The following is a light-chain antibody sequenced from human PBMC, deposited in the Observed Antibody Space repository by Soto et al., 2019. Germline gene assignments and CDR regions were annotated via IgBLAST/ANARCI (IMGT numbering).Light chain of an antibody. J-gene: IGLJ3*02. CDR2: EDS. V-gene: IGLV2-23*01. CDR1: SSDVGSYKL. CDR3: CSYTGGNTWV. Sequence: QSALTQPASVSGSPGQSITISCIGTSSDVGSYKLVSWYQQHAGKAPKFIIYEDSKRPSGVSNRFSGSKSGNTASLTISGLQAEDEADYYCCSYTGGNTWVLGEETKLTV.